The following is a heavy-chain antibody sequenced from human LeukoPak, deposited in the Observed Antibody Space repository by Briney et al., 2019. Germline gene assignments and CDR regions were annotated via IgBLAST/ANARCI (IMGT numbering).Heavy chain of an antibody. CDR1: GFTFNNNA. J-gene: IGHJ3*01. Sequence: GGSLRLSCATSGFTFNNNAMSWVRQAPGKGLEWASAINGGGDATEYADSVKGRFTISRDNSKNTLYLQMNSLRPDDTAVYYCARCTASCYANAFDVWGQGTLLTVSS. V-gene: IGHV3-23*01. CDR2: INGGGDAT. D-gene: IGHD2-2*01. CDR3: ARCTASCYANAFDV.